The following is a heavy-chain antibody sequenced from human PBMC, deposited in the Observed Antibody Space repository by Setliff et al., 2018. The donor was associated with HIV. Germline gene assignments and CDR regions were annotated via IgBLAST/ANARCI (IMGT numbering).Heavy chain of an antibody. J-gene: IGHJ4*02. CDR1: GFTFSPYW. CDR2: INSDGTST. D-gene: IGHD3-22*01. V-gene: IGHV3-74*03. CDR3: ARDLSYDYDRSSDNFDY. Sequence: GGSLRLSCAASGFTFSPYWMHWVRQAPGKGLVWVSRINSDGTSTTYADSVKGRFTISRDNAKNTLYLQMNSLRAEDTAVYYCARDLSYDYDRSSDNFDYWGQGTLVTVSS.